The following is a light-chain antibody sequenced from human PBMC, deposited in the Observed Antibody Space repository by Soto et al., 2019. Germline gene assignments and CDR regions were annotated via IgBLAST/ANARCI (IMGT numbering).Light chain of an antibody. CDR1: SSDVGGYNY. CDR3: SSYTSSSTRVV. Sequence: LTQPASVSGSPGQSITISCTGTSSDVGGYNYVSWYQQHPGKAPKLMIYDVSNRPSGVSNRFSGSKSGNTASLTISGLQAEDEADYYCSSYTSSSTRVVFGGGTQLTVL. J-gene: IGLJ2*01. CDR2: DVS. V-gene: IGLV2-14*01.